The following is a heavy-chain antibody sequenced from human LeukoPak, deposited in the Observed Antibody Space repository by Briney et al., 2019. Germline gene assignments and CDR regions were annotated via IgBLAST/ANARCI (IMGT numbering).Heavy chain of an antibody. V-gene: IGHV3-23*01. CDR2: ISGSGGST. Sequence: PGGSLRLSCAASGFTFSSYAMSWVRQAPGKGLEWVSAISGSGGSTYYADSVKGRFTISRDNSNNTLYLQMNSQRAEYTAVYYCAKVFDDGGSSGYFDYWGQGTLVTVSS. CDR1: GFTFSSYA. CDR3: AKVFDDGGSSGYFDY. J-gene: IGHJ4*02. D-gene: IGHD4-23*01.